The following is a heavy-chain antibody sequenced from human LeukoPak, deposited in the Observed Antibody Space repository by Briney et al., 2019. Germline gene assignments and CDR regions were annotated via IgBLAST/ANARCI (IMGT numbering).Heavy chain of an antibody. CDR2: INPNSGGT. D-gene: IGHD3-10*01. CDR1: GYTFTGYY. CDR3: ARVYGSGSRSCYYGMDV. J-gene: IGHJ6*02. Sequence: ASVKVSCKASGYTFTGYYMHWVRQAPGQGLEWMGWINPNSGGTNYAQKFQGRVTMTRDTSISTAYMELSRLRSDDTAVYYCARVYGSGSRSCYYGMDVWGQGTTVTVSS. V-gene: IGHV1-2*02.